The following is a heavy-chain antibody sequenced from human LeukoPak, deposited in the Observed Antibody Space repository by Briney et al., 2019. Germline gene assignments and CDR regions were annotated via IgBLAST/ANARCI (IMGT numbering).Heavy chain of an antibody. CDR3: ASPDYYDSSGYLV. CDR2: IYYSGST. V-gene: IGHV4-39*01. J-gene: IGHJ4*02. CDR1: GGSISSSSYY. Sequence: SETLSLTCTVSGGSISSSSYYWGWIRQPPGKGLEWIGSIYYSGSTYYNPSLKSRVTIYVDTSKNQFSLKLSSVTAADTAVYYCASPDYYDSSGYLVWGQGTLVTVSS. D-gene: IGHD3-22*01.